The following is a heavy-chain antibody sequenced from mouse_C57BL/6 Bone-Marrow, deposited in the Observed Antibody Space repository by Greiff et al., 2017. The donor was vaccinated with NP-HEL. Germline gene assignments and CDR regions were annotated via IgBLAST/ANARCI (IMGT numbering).Heavy chain of an antibody. CDR2: IWTGGGT. D-gene: IGHD1-1*02. V-gene: IGHV2-9-1*01. CDR1: GFSLTSYA. CDR3: ARKGALWPHWYFDV. Sequence: VQLVESGPGLVAPSQSLSITCTVSGFSLTSYAISWVRQPPGKGLEWLGVIWTGGGTNYNSALKSRLSISKDNSKSHVFLKMNSLQTDDTASYDCARKGALWPHWYFDVWGTGTTVTVSS. J-gene: IGHJ1*03.